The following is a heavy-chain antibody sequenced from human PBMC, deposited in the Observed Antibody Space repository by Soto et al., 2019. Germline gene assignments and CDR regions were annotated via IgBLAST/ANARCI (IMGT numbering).Heavy chain of an antibody. CDR1: GYTFTGYY. J-gene: IGHJ6*02. CDR2: INPNSGGT. Sequence: AXVKVSCKASGYTFTGYYMHWVRQAPGQGLEWMGWINPNSGGTNYAQKFQGWVTMTRDTSISTAYMELSRLRSDDTAVYYCARGGVVVLRFLEWSPAAEHHGMDVWGQGTTVTVSS. D-gene: IGHD3-3*01. CDR3: ARGGVVVLRFLEWSPAAEHHGMDV. V-gene: IGHV1-2*04.